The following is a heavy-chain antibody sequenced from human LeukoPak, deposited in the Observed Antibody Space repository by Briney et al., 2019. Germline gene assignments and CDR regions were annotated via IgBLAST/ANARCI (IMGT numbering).Heavy chain of an antibody. CDR1: GFTFNNYA. CDR3: AKDGYSFFFDN. D-gene: IGHD2-21*01. Sequence: GGSLRLSCAASGFTFNNYAMTWVRQAPGKGLEWVPAISGSGDTTDYADPVKGRFTISRDNSKNTLYLQMNSLRAEDTAVYYCAKDGYSFFFDNWGQGTLVTVSS. J-gene: IGHJ4*02. CDR2: ISGSGDTT. V-gene: IGHV3-23*01.